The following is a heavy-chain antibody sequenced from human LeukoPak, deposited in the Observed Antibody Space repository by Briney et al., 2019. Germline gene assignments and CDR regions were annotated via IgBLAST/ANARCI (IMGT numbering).Heavy chain of an antibody. CDR3: ARIGVWFGEGNLSGYFDY. CDR1: GASISSSSYY. V-gene: IGHV4-39*02. Sequence: PSETLSLTCTVSGASISSSSYYWGRIRQPPGKGLEWIGSIYFGGSTYYTPALQSRVTISVDTSKNHFSLKMTSVTAADTAVYYCARIGVWFGEGNLSGYFDYWGQGTLVTVSS. CDR2: IYFGGST. J-gene: IGHJ4*02. D-gene: IGHD3-10*01.